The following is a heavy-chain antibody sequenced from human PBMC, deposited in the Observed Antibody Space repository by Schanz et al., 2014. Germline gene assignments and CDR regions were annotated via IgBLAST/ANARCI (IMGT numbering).Heavy chain of an antibody. D-gene: IGHD6-13*01. J-gene: IGHJ4*02. V-gene: IGHV3-21*04. Sequence: EVQLVESGGGLVKPGDSLRLSCAASGFTFSSYTMKWVRQAPGKGLEWVSSISSTSTYLYYADSVKGRFTISRDSARNSLYLQMSSLRAEDTAVYYCAKDRDPDPGIEAAADIYYFDYWGQGTLVTVSS. CDR2: ISSTSTYL. CDR3: AKDRDPDPGIEAAADIYYFDY. CDR1: GFTFSSYT.